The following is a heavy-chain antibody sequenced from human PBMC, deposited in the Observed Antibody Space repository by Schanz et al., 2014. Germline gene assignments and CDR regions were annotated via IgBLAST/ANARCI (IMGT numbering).Heavy chain of an antibody. D-gene: IGHD3-16*02. CDR1: GFTVSSDH. V-gene: IGHV3-23*04. CDR3: TRSYYDFSWGSYRFRAFDI. J-gene: IGHJ3*02. CDR2: LSGSGGST. Sequence: EVQLVESGGGFVQPGGSLGLSCVVSGFTVSSDHMSWVRQAPGKGLEWVSALSGSGGSTYYADSVKGRFTISRDNAKKTLSLQMISLRAEDTAIYFCTRSYYDFSWGSYRFRAFDIWGQGTTVIVSS.